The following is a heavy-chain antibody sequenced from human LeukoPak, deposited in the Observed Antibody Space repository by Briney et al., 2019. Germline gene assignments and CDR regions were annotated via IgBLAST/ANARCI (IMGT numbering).Heavy chain of an antibody. Sequence: PSETLSLTCAVSGGSISSGGYSWSWIRQPPGKGLEWIGYIYHSGSTYYNPSLKSRVTISVDRSKNQFSLKLSSVTAADTAVYYCARVPNYYGSASGWFDPWGQGTLVTVSS. D-gene: IGHD3-10*01. CDR2: IYHSGST. J-gene: IGHJ5*02. V-gene: IGHV4-30-2*01. CDR1: GGSISSGGYS. CDR3: ARVPNYYGSASGWFDP.